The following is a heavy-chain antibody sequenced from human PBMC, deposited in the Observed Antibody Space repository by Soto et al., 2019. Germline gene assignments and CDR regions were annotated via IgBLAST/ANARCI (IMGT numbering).Heavy chain of an antibody. CDR2: ISGTGGNT. V-gene: IGHV3-23*01. J-gene: IGHJ6*02. D-gene: IGHD2-8*01. CDR1: GFSFSRSA. CDR3: AKVRIDHYNGFDA. Sequence: LSLSCVASGFSFSRSAMGWIRQPPGRGLDWVSAISGTGGNTYFADSVEGRFVISRDNSKNTLYLQMNSLRAEDTAVYYCAKVRIDHYNGFDAWGQGTTVTVSS.